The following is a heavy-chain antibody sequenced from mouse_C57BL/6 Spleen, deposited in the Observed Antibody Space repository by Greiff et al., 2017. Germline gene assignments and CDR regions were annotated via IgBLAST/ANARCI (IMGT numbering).Heavy chain of an antibody. CDR3: ARYYGNYDYAMDY. CDR2: IDPEDGET. V-gene: IGHV14-2*01. J-gene: IGHJ4*01. Sequence: EVKLVESGAELVKPGASVKLSCTASGFNIKAYYMHWVKQRTEQGLEWIGRIDPEDGETKYAPKFPGKATITADTSSNTAYLQLSSLTSEDTAVYYCARYYGNYDYAMDYWGQGTSVTVSS. CDR1: GFNIKAYY. D-gene: IGHD2-1*01.